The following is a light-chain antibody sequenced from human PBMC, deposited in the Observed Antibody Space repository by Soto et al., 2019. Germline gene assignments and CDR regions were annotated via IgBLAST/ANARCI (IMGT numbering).Light chain of an antibody. CDR3: SSYTSSSHVV. CDR1: SSDVGDYNY. J-gene: IGLJ2*01. CDR2: DVS. Sequence: QSVLTQPASVSGSPGQSITISCTGTSSDVGDYNYVSWYQQHPGIAPKLMIYDVSNRPSGVSNRFSGSKSGNTASLTISGLRAEDEADYYCSSYTSSSHVVFGGGTKLTVL. V-gene: IGLV2-14*01.